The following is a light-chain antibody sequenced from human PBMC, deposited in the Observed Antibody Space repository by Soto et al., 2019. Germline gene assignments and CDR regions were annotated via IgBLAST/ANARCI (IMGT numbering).Light chain of an antibody. CDR3: AAWDDRLSGYV. CDR2: SNN. Sequence: QSVLTQPPSASGTPGQRVTFSCSGSSSNIGSNFVYWYQQLPGTAPKLLIYSNNQRPSGVPDRFSGSKSGTSASLAISGLRSEDGADYYCAAWDDRLSGYVFGPGTKVTVL. J-gene: IGLJ1*01. CDR1: SSNIGSNF. V-gene: IGLV1-47*02.